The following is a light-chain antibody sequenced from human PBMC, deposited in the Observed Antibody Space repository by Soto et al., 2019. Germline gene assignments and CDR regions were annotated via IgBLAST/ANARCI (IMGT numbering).Light chain of an antibody. CDR3: QSYDNILSGPL. V-gene: IGLV1-40*01. J-gene: IGLJ3*02. Sequence: QSVLTQPPSVSGAPGQTITISCTGSRSNVGANYDVHWYQVLPGAGPRLLIYKNNNRPSGVPDRFSGSKSGTSASLAITGLRAEDKADYYCQSYDNILSGPLFGGGTKLTVL. CDR2: KNN. CDR1: RSNVGANYD.